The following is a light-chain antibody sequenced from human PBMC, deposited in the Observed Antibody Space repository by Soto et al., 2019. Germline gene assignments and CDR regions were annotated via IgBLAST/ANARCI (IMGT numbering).Light chain of an antibody. CDR2: GTS. J-gene: IGKJ1*01. CDR3: QQYNDWPLT. Sequence: EVVLTQSPGTLSLSRGERATLSCRASERIYSAYLGWYQQKPGQAPRLLIYGTSSRATGIPDRFSGTGSGTEFTLTISSLQSEDLALYYCQQYNDWPLTFGQGTRWIS. V-gene: IGKV3-20*01. CDR1: ERIYSAY.